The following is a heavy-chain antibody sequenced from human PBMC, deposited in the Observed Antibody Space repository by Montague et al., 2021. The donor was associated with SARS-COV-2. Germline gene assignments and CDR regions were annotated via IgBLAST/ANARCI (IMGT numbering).Heavy chain of an antibody. V-gene: IGHV1-18*04. CDR2: ISAYNGNT. J-gene: IGHJ6*02. CDR3: ARDFRGGTTFDYYYGMDV. Sequence: SVRVSFKASGYTFTSYGISWVRQAPGQGLEWMGWISAYNGNTNYAQKLQGRVTMTTDTSTSTAYMELRSLRSDDTAVYYCARDFRGGTTFDYYYGMDVWGQGTTVTVSS. D-gene: IGHD1-1*01. CDR1: GYTFTSYG.